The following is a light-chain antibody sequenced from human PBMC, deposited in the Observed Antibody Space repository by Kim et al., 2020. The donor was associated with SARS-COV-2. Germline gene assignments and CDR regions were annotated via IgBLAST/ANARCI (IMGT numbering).Light chain of an antibody. Sequence: SYELTQALSISVALGQTARITCGGHNVGHKNVHWYQQKPGQAPVLVIYRDTNRPSWIPERFSGSKSGNTATLTINRAQAGDEADYYCQVWDYSTVVSGGGTQLTVL. CDR2: RDT. J-gene: IGLJ2*01. CDR1: NVGHKN. CDR3: QVWDYSTVV. V-gene: IGLV3-9*01.